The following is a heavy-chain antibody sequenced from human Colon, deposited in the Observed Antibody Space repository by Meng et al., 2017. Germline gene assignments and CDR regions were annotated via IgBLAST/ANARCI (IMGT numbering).Heavy chain of an antibody. V-gene: IGHV4-34*01. CDR1: GVSFSGYY. Sequence: VQLHQWGEGLLEPSATLSLTCSVYGVSFSGYYWSWIRQPPGKGLEWIGEINHSGTTNCNPSLESRVTISIDTSKNQISLNVTSLTAADTAVYYCARGLFSRLRSLWFDPWGQGTLVTVS. D-gene: IGHD2/OR15-2a*01. J-gene: IGHJ5*02. CDR3: ARGLFSRLRSLWFDP. CDR2: INHSGTT.